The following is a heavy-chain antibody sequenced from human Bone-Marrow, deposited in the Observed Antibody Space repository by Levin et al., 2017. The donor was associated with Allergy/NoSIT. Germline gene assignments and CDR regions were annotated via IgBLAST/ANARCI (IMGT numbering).Heavy chain of an antibody. CDR1: GFTFNSYA. Sequence: GESLKISCAASGFTFNSYALSWVRQAPGKGLEWVSAISGSGSSTYYADSVKGRFTISRDNSKTTLYLQMNSLRAEDTAVYYCAKGAGWVAGAVALIWGQGTLVNVSS. CDR3: AKGAGWVAGAVALI. V-gene: IGHV3-23*01. CDR2: ISGSGSST. D-gene: IGHD6-19*01. J-gene: IGHJ4*02.